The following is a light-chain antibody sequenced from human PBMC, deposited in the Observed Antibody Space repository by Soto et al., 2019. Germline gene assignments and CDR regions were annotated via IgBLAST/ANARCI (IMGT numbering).Light chain of an antibody. Sequence: EIVLTQSPATLSLSPGERATLSCRASQSVRTSLAWYPQKPGQAPRLLIYDASNRATGIPARFSGSGSGTDFTLTISRLEPEDFAVYDCHQRSSWTLTFGGGTKVDIK. V-gene: IGKV3-11*01. CDR1: QSVRTS. CDR3: HQRSSWTLT. CDR2: DAS. J-gene: IGKJ4*01.